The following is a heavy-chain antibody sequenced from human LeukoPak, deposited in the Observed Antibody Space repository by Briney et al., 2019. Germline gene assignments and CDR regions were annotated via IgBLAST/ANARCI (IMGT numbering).Heavy chain of an antibody. Sequence: PSETLSLTCAVYGGSFSGYYWSWIRQPPGKGLEWIGEINHSGSTNYNPSLKSRVTISVDTSKNQFSLKLSSVTAADTAVYYCARGFGEARSNWLDPWGQGTLVTVSS. CDR1: GGSFSGYY. J-gene: IGHJ5*02. V-gene: IGHV4-34*01. D-gene: IGHD3-10*01. CDR2: INHSGST. CDR3: ARGFGEARSNWLDP.